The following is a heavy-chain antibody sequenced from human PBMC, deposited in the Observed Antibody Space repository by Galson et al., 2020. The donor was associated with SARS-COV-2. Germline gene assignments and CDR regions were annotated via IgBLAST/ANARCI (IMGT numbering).Heavy chain of an antibody. CDR3: ARHVGTDIVLMVYATKNWFDP. V-gene: IGHV4-39*01. CDR2: IYYSGST. CDR1: GGSISSSSYY. J-gene: IGHJ5*02. D-gene: IGHD2-8*01. Sequence: ETSETLSLTCTVSGGSISSSSYYWGWIRQPPGQGLEWIGSIYYSGSTYYNPSLKSRVTISVDTSKNQFSLKLSSVTAADTAVYYCARHVGTDIVLMVYATKNWFDPWGQGTLVTVSS.